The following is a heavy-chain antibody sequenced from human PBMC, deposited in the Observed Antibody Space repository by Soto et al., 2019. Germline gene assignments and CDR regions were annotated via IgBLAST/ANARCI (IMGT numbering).Heavy chain of an antibody. D-gene: IGHD6-13*01. CDR2: ISAYNGNT. J-gene: IGHJ6*02. Sequence: QVQLVQSGAEVKKPGASVKVSCKASGYTFTSYGISWVRQAPGQGLEWMGWISAYNGNTNYAHKLQGRVTMTTDTSTSTAYMELRSLRSDDTAVYYCASFSIAATYPYGMDVWGQGTTVTVSS. V-gene: IGHV1-18*01. CDR3: ASFSIAATYPYGMDV. CDR1: GYTFTSYG.